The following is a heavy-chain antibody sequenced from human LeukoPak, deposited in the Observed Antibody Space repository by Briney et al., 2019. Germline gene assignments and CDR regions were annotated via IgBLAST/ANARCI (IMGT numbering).Heavy chain of an antibody. CDR2: IYYSGST. J-gene: IGHJ4*02. CDR1: GGSISSGDYY. Sequence: SETLSLTCTVSGGSISSGDYYWSWIRQPPGKGLEWIGYIYYSGSTYYNPSLKSRVTISVDTSKNQFSLKLSSVTAADTAVYYCARVVVFKKSFDYWGQGTLVTVSS. D-gene: IGHD3-22*01. CDR3: ARVVVFKKSFDY. V-gene: IGHV4-30-4*01.